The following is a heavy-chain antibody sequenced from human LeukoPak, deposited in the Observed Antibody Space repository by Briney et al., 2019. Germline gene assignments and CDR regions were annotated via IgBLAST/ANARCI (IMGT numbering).Heavy chain of an antibody. J-gene: IGHJ4*02. CDR1: GGSISSGDYY. Sequence: SETLSLTCTVSGGSISSGDYYWSWIRQPPGKGLEWIGYIYYSGSTYYNPSLKSRVTISVDTSKNRFSLKLSSVTAADTAVYYCARLTMVRGVIVYFDYWGQGTLVTVSS. CDR3: ARLTMVRGVIVYFDY. CDR2: IYYSGST. V-gene: IGHV4-30-4*01. D-gene: IGHD3-10*01.